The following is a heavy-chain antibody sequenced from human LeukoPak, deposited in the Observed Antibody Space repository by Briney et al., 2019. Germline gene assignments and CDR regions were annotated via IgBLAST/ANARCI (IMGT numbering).Heavy chain of an antibody. J-gene: IGHJ6*02. CDR1: GYTFTSYY. V-gene: IGHV1-46*01. CDR2: INPSGGST. Sequence: GASVKVSCKASGYTFTSYYMHWVRQAPGQGLEWMGIINPSGGSTSYAQKFQGRVTMTRDTSTSTVYMELSSLRSEDTAVYYCARDLANDSSGYDYYYYYGMDVWGQGTTVTVSS. CDR3: ARDLANDSSGYDYYYYYGMDV. D-gene: IGHD3-22*01.